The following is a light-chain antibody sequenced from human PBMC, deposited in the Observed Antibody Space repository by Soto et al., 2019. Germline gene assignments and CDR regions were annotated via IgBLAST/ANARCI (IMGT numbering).Light chain of an antibody. V-gene: IGLV2-23*01. CDR2: EGS. CDR1: SSDVGSYNF. Sequence: QSALTQPASVSGSPGQSITISCTGSSSDVGSYNFVSWHQQHPGKAPKLMIYEGSKRPSGVSNRFSGSKPGNTASLTISGLQAEDEADYYCCSYAGSSTWVFGGGTKLTVL. CDR3: CSYAGSSTWV. J-gene: IGLJ3*02.